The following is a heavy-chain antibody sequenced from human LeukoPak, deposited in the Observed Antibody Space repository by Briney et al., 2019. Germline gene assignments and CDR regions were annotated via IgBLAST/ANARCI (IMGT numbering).Heavy chain of an antibody. CDR3: ARDELSRDGYNKGY. Sequence: PGGSLRLSCAASGFTVSSNYMSWVRQAPGKGLEWVSDIHSGGSTYYADSVKGRLTISRDNSKNTLYLQMYSLRAEDTAVYYCARDELSRDGYNKGYWGQGTLVTVSS. CDR1: GFTVSSNY. V-gene: IGHV3-53*01. D-gene: IGHD5-24*01. J-gene: IGHJ4*02. CDR2: IHSGGST.